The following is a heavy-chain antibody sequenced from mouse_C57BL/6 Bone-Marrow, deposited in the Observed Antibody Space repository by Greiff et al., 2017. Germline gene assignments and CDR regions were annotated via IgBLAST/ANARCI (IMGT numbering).Heavy chain of an antibody. D-gene: IGHD4-1*01. CDR1: GYTFTSYW. V-gene: IGHV1-55*01. CDR2: IYPTSGRT. J-gene: IGHJ2*01. Sequence: QVQLQQPGAELVKPGASVTMSCKASGYTFTSYWITWVKQRPGQGLEWIGDIYPTSGRTNYNEKFKSKAILTVDTSSDTAYMRLRSLTSEDSAVFYCARSGPLGRSVDYWGQGTTLTVAS. CDR3: ARSGPLGRSVDY.